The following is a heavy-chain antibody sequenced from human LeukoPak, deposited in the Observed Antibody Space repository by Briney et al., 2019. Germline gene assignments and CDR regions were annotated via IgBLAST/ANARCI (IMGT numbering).Heavy chain of an antibody. CDR2: IYYSGST. D-gene: IGHD3-3*01. Sequence: SETLSLTCTVSGGSMSSSSYYWGWIRQPPGKGLEWIGSIYYSGSTYYNPSLKSRVTISVDTSKNQFSLKLSSVTAADTAVYYCARGLRFLEWLPTHDYWGQGTLVTVSS. J-gene: IGHJ4*02. V-gene: IGHV4-39*07. CDR1: GGSMSSSSYY. CDR3: ARGLRFLEWLPTHDY.